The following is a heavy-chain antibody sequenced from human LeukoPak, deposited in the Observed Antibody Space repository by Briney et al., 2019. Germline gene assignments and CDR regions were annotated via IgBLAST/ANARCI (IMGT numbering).Heavy chain of an antibody. CDR1: GYTFTNYD. CDR3: ARDPVSRGDFYAY. J-gene: IGHJ4*01. V-gene: IGHV1-18*01. Sequence: ASVKVSCKASGYTFTNYDISWVRQAPGQGLEWMGWISAYNGNRNCAQKLQGRVTMTTDTSTGTAYMELRSLRSDDTAVYHCARDPVSRGDFYAYWGHGTLVTVSS. D-gene: IGHD2-21*02. CDR2: ISAYNGNR.